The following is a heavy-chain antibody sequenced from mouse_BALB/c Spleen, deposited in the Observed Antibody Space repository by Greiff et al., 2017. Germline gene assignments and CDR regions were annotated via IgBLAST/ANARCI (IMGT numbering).Heavy chain of an antibody. CDR2: ISSGGSYT. CDR3: ARGGYGNYAFAY. D-gene: IGHD2-1*01. CDR1: GFTFSSYG. V-gene: IGHV5-6*01. J-gene: IGHJ3*01. Sequence: EVKLMESGGDLVKPGGSLKLSCAASGFTFSSYGMSWVRQTPDKRLEWVATISSGGSYTYYPDSVKGRFTISRDNAKNTLYLQMSSLKSEDTAMYYCARGGYGNYAFAYWGQGTLVTVSA.